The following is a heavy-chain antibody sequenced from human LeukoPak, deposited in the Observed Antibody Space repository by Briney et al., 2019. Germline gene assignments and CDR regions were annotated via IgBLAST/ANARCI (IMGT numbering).Heavy chain of an antibody. J-gene: IGHJ4*02. V-gene: IGHV4-34*01. Sequence: SETLSLTCAVYGGSFSGYYWSWIRQPPGKGLEWIGEINHSGSTYYNPSLKSRVTISVDTSKNQFSLKLSSVTAADTAVYYCARREYWGQGTLVTVSS. CDR1: GGSFSGYY. CDR3: ARREY. CDR2: INHSGST.